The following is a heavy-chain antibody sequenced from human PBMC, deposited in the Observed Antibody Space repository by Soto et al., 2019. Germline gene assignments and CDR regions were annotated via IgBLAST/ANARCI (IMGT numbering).Heavy chain of an antibody. CDR1: GYTFTSYG. CDR3: ARGPFSVLRFLEWYFDY. J-gene: IGHJ4*02. CDR2: ISAYNGNT. D-gene: IGHD3-3*01. V-gene: IGHV1-18*01. Sequence: ASVKVSCKASGYTFTSYGISWVRQAPGQGLEWMGWISAYNGNTNYAQKLQGRVTMTTDTSTSTAYMELRSLRSDDTAVYYCARGPFSVLRFLEWYFDYWGQGTLVTVS.